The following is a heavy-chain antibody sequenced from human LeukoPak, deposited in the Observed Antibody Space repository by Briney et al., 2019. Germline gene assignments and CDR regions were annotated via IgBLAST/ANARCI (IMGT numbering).Heavy chain of an antibody. J-gene: IGHJ4*02. CDR3: ARSYYSGSYNY. Sequence: SETLSLTCTVSGGSISSYYWSWIRQPPGKGLEWIGYIYYSGSTNYNPSLKSRVTISVDTSKNPFSLKLSSVTAADTAVYYCARSYYSGSYNYWGQGTLVTVSS. CDR1: GGSISSYY. CDR2: IYYSGST. D-gene: IGHD1-26*01. V-gene: IGHV4-59*08.